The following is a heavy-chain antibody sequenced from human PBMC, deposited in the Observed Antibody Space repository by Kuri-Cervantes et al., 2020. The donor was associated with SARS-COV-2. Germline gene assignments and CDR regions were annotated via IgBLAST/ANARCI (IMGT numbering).Heavy chain of an antibody. V-gene: IGHV3-48*03. Sequence: GGSLRLSCEASGFNFNTYEMNWVRQAPGKGLEWVSYISSGSSSIYYADSLKGRFTTSRDNVKNSLYLQMNSLRAEDTAVYYCAIYCSSTSCYTNAFDIWGQGTMVTVSS. CDR2: ISSGSSSI. CDR3: AIYCSSTSCYTNAFDI. D-gene: IGHD2-2*02. CDR1: GFNFNTYE. J-gene: IGHJ3*02.